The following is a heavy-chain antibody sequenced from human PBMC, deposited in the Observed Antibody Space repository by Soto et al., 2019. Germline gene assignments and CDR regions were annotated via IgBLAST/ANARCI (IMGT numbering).Heavy chain of an antibody. CDR2: INPKSGVT. CDR1: GYTFTGFW. J-gene: IGHJ6*02. Sequence: ASVKVSCKASGYTFTGFWIHWVRQAPGQGLEWMGWINPKSGVTNYAQKFQGRVTMTRDTSLSTVYMELSRLQSADTAVYYCSKGLWTVGQCSGGTFYDGMDVWGQGNTVTVS. CDR3: SKGLWTVGQCSGGTFYDGMDV. V-gene: IGHV1-2*02. D-gene: IGHD2-15*01.